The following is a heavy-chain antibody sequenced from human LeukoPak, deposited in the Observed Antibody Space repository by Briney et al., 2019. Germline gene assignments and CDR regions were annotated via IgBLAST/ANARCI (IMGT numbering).Heavy chain of an antibody. J-gene: IGHJ4*02. V-gene: IGHV4-38-2*02. Sequence: SETLSLTCIVSGYSISSGYYWGWIRQPPGKGLEWIGNIYHSGITYYNLYNPSLKSRVIISVDTSKNHFSLKLSSVTAADTAVYYCARHKGQWMVVFDLWGQGTLVTVSS. CDR2: IYHSGIT. CDR1: GYSISSGYY. CDR3: ARHKGQWMVVFDL. D-gene: IGHD6-19*01.